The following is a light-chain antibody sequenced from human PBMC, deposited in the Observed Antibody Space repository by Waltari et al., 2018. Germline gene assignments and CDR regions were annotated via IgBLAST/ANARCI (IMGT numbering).Light chain of an antibody. J-gene: IGLJ2*01. CDR2: SNN. Sequence: QSVLTQPPSASGTPGQRVTIPCSGSSSHIGSNTVTWYQQPPGTAPKLLIYSNNQRPSGVPDRFSGSKSGTSASLAISGLQSEDEADYYCAAWDDSLNGVVFGGGTKLTVL. CDR1: SSHIGSNT. V-gene: IGLV1-44*01. CDR3: AAWDDSLNGVV.